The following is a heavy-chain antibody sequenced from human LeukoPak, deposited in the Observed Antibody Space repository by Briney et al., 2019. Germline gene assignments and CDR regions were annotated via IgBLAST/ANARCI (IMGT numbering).Heavy chain of an antibody. CDR1: GFTFSGNA. V-gene: IGHV3-23*01. Sequence: GGSLRLSCAASGFTFSGNALSWVRQAPGKGLEWVSSVSSSGGSTYYADSVKGRFTISRDNSKNTLYLQMNSLRADDTAVYYCAKGDGYNYHNWSDPWGQGTLVTVSS. D-gene: IGHD5-24*01. J-gene: IGHJ5*02. CDR3: AKGDGYNYHNWSDP. CDR2: VSSSGGST.